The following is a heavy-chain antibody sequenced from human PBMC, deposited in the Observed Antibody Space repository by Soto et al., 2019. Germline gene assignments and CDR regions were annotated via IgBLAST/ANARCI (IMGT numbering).Heavy chain of an antibody. D-gene: IGHD4-17*01. CDR2: ISGSGGST. Sequence: PGGSLRLSCAASGFTFSTYAMSWVRQAPGKGLEWVSAISGSGGSTYSADSVNGRFTISRDNSINMLYLQMNSLRTEDTAVYYCAHPRGYGVFDAYDFWGQGAMVTVSS. CDR3: AHPRGYGVFDAYDF. J-gene: IGHJ3*01. V-gene: IGHV3-23*01. CDR1: GFTFSTYA.